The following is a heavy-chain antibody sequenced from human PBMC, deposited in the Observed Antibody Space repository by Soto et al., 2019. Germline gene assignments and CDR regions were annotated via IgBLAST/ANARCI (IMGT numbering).Heavy chain of an antibody. V-gene: IGHV1-69*12. CDR3: VRVVAIPGYPDN. Sequence: QVQLVQSGAEVRQPASSVKVSCKTSGGTFSSYAISRVRQAPGQGLEWMGGIVPIVDTSTYAQKFQGRVTITADESTSTVHTERSSLRSDETAVYYCVRVVAIPGYPDNWGQGTLVTVSS. D-gene: IGHD2-15*01. CDR1: GGTFSSYA. CDR2: IVPIVDTS. J-gene: IGHJ4*02.